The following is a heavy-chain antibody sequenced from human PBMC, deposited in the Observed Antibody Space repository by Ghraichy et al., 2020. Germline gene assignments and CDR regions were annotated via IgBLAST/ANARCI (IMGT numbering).Heavy chain of an antibody. V-gene: IGHV3-7*03. D-gene: IGHD3-10*01. CDR3: SSGDTFDI. CDR2: INQDGREK. CDR1: GLIFSSYW. J-gene: IGHJ3*02. Sequence: GGSLRLSCAASGLIFSSYWMPWVRQAPGKGLEWVANINQDGREKYYVGSVKGRFTISRDNAKNSLYLQMNNLSAEDTAVYYCSSGDTFDIWGRGTMVTVYS.